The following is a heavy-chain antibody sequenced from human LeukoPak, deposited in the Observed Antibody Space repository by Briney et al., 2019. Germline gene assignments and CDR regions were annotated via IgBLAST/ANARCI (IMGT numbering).Heavy chain of an antibody. Sequence: GGSLRLSCAASGFTVSSSYMSWVRQAPGKGLEWVSFIYSGGTTYYADSVQGRFTISRDISKNTLYLQMNILRAEDTAVYYCARYSSSDAFDIWGQGTMVTVSS. J-gene: IGHJ3*02. CDR3: ARYSSSDAFDI. CDR2: IYSGGTT. CDR1: GFTVSSSY. D-gene: IGHD5-12*01. V-gene: IGHV3-53*01.